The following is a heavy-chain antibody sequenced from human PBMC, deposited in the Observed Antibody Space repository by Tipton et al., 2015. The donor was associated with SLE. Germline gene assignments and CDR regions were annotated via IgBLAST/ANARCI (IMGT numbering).Heavy chain of an antibody. CDR2: IYYTGST. Sequence: TLSLTCTVSDDSISSHSWSWIRQPPGKGLEWIGDIYYTGSTNYNPSLKSRVTISLDTSKNQTSLKLSSVTAADTAVYYCAREGFWSGYRSFDYWGQGTLVTVSS. CDR3: AREGFWSGYRSFDY. V-gene: IGHV4-59*11. D-gene: IGHD3-3*01. J-gene: IGHJ4*02. CDR1: DDSISSHS.